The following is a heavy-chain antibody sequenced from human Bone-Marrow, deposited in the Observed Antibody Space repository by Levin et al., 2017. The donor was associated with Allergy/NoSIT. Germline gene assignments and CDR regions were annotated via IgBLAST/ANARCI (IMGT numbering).Heavy chain of an antibody. CDR2: IHYSGDT. J-gene: IGHJ4*02. Sequence: PSETLSLTCTVSGVSITRSDYKWGWVRQPPGKTFEWIGSIHYSGDTYYNPSLNSRASVSVDTSRSQFSLELRSLTAADTAIYYCGRAPYGDPRVFAVWGQGTLVTVSS. CDR1: GVSITRSDYK. CDR3: GRAPYGDPRVFAV. V-gene: IGHV4-39*01. D-gene: IGHD4/OR15-4a*01.